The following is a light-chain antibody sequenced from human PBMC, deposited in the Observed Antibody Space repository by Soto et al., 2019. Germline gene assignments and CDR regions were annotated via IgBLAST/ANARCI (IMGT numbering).Light chain of an antibody. CDR1: QTISSS. J-gene: IGKJ4*01. CDR2: DAS. V-gene: IGKV1-5*01. CDR3: HQYYKWPLT. Sequence: DIQMTQSPSTLSASVGDRFTITCRASQTISSSLAWYQQKPGKAPKLLIYDASILESGVPSRFSGSGSGTDFTLTISSLLSEDFAVYYCHQYYKWPLTFGGGTKVDIK.